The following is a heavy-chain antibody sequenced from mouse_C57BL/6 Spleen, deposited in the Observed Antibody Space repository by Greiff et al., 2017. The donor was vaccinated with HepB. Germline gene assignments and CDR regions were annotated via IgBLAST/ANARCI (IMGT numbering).Heavy chain of an antibody. CDR1: GYTFTDYY. D-gene: IGHD1-1*01. V-gene: IGHV1-26*01. J-gene: IGHJ2*01. Sequence: EVQLQQSGPELVKPGASVKISCKASGYTFTDYYMNWVKQSHGKSLEWIGDINPNNGGTSYNQKFKGKATLTVDKSSSTAYMELRSLTSEDSAVYYCARCGGRYYFDYWGQGTTLTVSS. CDR2: INPNNGGT. CDR3: ARCGGRYYFDY.